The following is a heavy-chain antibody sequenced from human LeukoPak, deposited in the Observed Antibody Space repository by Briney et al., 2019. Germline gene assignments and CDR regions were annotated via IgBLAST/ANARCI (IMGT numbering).Heavy chain of an antibody. CDR2: ISAYNGNT. J-gene: IGHJ4*02. CDR3: ARDGCGGDCYYYDY. Sequence: ASVKVSCKASGYTFTSYGISWVRQAPGQGLEWMGWISAYNGNTNYAQKLQGRVTITRNTSISTAYMELSSLRSEDTAVYYCARDGCGGDCYYYDYWGQGTLVTVSS. D-gene: IGHD2-21*02. CDR1: GYTFTSYG. V-gene: IGHV1-18*01.